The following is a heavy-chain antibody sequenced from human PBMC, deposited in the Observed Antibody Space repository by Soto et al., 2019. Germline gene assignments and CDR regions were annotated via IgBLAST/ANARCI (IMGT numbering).Heavy chain of an antibody. CDR1: GGPFSNDI. CDR3: ARDSPIGSTFSGYDAIDY. V-gene: IGHV1-69*08. J-gene: IGHJ4*02. CDR2: IIPLLNIA. Sequence: QVQLVQSGAEVKKPGSSVKVSCKASGGPFSNDIITWVRQAPGQGLEWMGRIIPLLNIANYAQEFQGRVTITADRSKGKAYMELNSPRSDDPAVYYCARDSPIGSTFSGYDAIDYWGQGTLVTVSS. D-gene: IGHD5-12*01.